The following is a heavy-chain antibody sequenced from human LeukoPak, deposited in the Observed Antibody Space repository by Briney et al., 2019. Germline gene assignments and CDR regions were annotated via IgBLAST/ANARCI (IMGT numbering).Heavy chain of an antibody. CDR2: IYYSGST. Sequence: SETLSLTCTVSGGSISSSSYYWGWIRQPPGKGLEWIGSIYYSGSTYYNPSLKSRVTISVDTSKNQFSLKLSSVTAADTAVYYCARGDHDSSGYFLYWGQGTLVTVSS. CDR3: ARGDHDSSGYFLY. D-gene: IGHD3-22*01. J-gene: IGHJ4*02. CDR1: GGSISSSSYY. V-gene: IGHV4-39*01.